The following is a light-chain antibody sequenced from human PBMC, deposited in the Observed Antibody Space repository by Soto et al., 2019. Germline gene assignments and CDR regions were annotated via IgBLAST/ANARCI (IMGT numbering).Light chain of an antibody. CDR3: CSYAGSYWV. V-gene: IGLV2-11*01. J-gene: IGLJ3*02. CDR1: NSDLGGYNY. Sequence: QSALTQPRSVSGSPGQSVTISCTGSNSDLGGYNYVSWYQQHPGKAPKLMIHDVNKRPSGVPDRFSGYKSGNTASLTISGLQAEDEADYYCCSYAGSYWVFGGGTKLTVL. CDR2: DVN.